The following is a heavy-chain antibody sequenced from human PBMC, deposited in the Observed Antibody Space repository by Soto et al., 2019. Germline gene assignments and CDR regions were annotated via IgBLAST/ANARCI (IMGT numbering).Heavy chain of an antibody. D-gene: IGHD2-2*01. CDR3: AIFGYCSSTSCPAPYYYYGMDV. V-gene: IGHV1-18*01. CDR2: ISAYNGNT. J-gene: IGHJ6*02. CDR1: GYTFTSYG. Sequence: ASVKVSCKASGYTFTSYGISWVRQAPGQGLEWMGWISAYNGNTNYAQKLQGRVTMTTDTSTSTAYMELRSLRSDDTAVYYCAIFGYCSSTSCPAPYYYYGMDVWGQGTTVTVS.